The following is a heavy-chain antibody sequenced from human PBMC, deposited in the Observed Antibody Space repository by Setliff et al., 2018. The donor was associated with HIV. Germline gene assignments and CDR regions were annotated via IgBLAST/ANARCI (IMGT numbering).Heavy chain of an antibody. J-gene: IGHJ4*02. V-gene: IGHV1-18*01. CDR3: GRGVLYGLSEY. CDR2: ISAYNGNT. Sequence: ASVKVSCKASGYTFTSYGISWVRQAPGQGLEWMGWISAYNGNTNYAQKLQGRVTMTTDTSTSTAYMEIMSLRSDDTATYYCGRGVLYGLSEYWGPGSLVTVSS. D-gene: IGHD3-10*01. CDR1: GYTFTSYG.